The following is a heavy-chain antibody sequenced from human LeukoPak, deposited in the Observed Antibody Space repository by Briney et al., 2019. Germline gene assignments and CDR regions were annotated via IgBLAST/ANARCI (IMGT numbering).Heavy chain of an antibody. D-gene: IGHD2-15*01. CDR2: IYYSGST. CDR1: GGSISSSGYY. J-gene: IGHJ6*03. V-gene: IGHV4-39*07. CDR3: ARVVGGCSGGSCYSGRYYYYMDV. Sequence: SETLSLTCTVSGGSISSSGYYWGWIRQPPGKGLEWIGSIYYSGSTYYNPSLKSRVTISVDTSKNQFSLKLSSVTAADTAVYYCARVVGGCSGGSCYSGRYYYYMDVWGKGTTVTVSS.